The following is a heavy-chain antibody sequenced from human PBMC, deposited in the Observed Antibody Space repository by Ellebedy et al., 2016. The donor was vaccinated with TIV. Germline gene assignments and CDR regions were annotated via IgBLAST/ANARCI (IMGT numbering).Heavy chain of an antibody. CDR2: IYHSGST. J-gene: IGHJ6*02. CDR1: GYSIRGGYY. CDR3: ARTDLRYGMDV. Sequence: SETLSLXCTVSGYSIRGGYYWGWIRQPPGKRLDWIGNIYHSGSTYYNPSLRSRVTLSLDRSKNQVSLELSSVTAADTAVYYCARTDLRYGMDVWGQGTTVTVSS. D-gene: IGHD3-16*01. V-gene: IGHV4-38-2*02.